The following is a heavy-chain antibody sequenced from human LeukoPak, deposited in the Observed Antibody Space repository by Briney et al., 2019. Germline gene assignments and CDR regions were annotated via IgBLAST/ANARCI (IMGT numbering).Heavy chain of an antibody. Sequence: SETLSLTCTVSGDSFSRSGYFWGWVRQPPGKGLEWIGSISDSGSTYYNPSLKSRVTISVDTSKNQFSLKLSSVTAADTAVYFCARGPYSYDSSGAFDIWGQGTMVTVSS. CDR3: ARGPYSYDSSGAFDI. CDR2: ISDSGST. J-gene: IGHJ3*02. V-gene: IGHV4-39*07. CDR1: GDSFSRSGYF. D-gene: IGHD3-22*01.